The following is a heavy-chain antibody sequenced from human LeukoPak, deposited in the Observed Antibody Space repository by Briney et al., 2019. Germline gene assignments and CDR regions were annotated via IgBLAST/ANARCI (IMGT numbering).Heavy chain of an antibody. CDR1: GGSFSGYY. J-gene: IGHJ4*02. V-gene: IGHV4-34*01. Sequence: SETLSLTCAVYGGSFSGYYWSWIRQPPGKGLEWIGEINHSGSTNYNPSLKSRVTMSVDTSKNQFSLKLSSVTAADTAVYYCARGYCSGGSCYPFDYWGQGTLVTVSS. CDR3: ARGYCSGGSCYPFDY. CDR2: INHSGST. D-gene: IGHD2-15*01.